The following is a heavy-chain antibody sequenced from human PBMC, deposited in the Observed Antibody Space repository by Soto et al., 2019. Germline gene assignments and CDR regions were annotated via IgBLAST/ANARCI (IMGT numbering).Heavy chain of an antibody. D-gene: IGHD6-13*01. CDR3: ARGHRSWYYYYGMDV. CDR2: INHSGRV. J-gene: IGHJ6*02. CDR1: CGSFSGHS. Sequence: PSETLSLTCAVYCGSFSGHSWTWIRQSPEKGLEWIGDINHSGRVNYNPSLKSRVTISVDTSKNQFSLKLSSVTAADTAVYYCARGHRSWYYYYGMDVWGQGTTVTVSS. V-gene: IGHV4-34*01.